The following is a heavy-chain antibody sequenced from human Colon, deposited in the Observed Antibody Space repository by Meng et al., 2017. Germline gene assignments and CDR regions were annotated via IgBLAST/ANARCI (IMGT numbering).Heavy chain of an antibody. CDR2: IHPSGSS. V-gene: IGHV4-34*01. CDR3: ARGVDWAKSGNF. J-gene: IGHJ4*02. Sequence: HVLRRQWGQGLLKPSETLSLTCAVYGGSFSNYYLAWIRQPPGKGLEWIGEIHPSGSSYYSPSLQSRVTITLDTSKNQFSLTLSSLTAADTAVYYCARGVDWAKSGNFWGQGTLVTVSS. CDR1: GGSFSNYY. D-gene: IGHD3-9*01.